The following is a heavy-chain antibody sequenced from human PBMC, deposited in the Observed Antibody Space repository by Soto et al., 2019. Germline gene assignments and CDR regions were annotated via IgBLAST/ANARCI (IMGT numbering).Heavy chain of an antibody. CDR3: ARADIVAVTPAISHI. D-gene: IGHD2-2*02. CDR1: GFTFSTYG. V-gene: IGHV3-33*01. Sequence: QVQLVESGGGVVQPGRSLRLSCAASGFTFSTYGMHWVRQAPGKGLEWVAVIWYDGSNKYYADSVKGRFTISRDNSKNTLDLQMNSLRAEETAVYYCARADIVAVTPAISHIWGRGTMVPVSS. CDR2: IWYDGSNK. J-gene: IGHJ3*02.